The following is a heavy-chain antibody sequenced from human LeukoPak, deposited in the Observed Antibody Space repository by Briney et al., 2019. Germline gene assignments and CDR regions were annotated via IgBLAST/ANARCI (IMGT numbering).Heavy chain of an antibody. CDR3: ARDEEHGSGSYYKAFDI. D-gene: IGHD3-10*01. Sequence: GGSLRLSCLTSGFTLSTNAMSWVRQASGKGLEWISGISGSGASTYYADSVKGRFTISRDNAKNSLYLQMNSLRAEDTAVYYCARDEEHGSGSYYKAFDIWGQGTMVTVSS. CDR1: GFTLSTNA. J-gene: IGHJ3*02. CDR2: ISGSGAST. V-gene: IGHV3-23*01.